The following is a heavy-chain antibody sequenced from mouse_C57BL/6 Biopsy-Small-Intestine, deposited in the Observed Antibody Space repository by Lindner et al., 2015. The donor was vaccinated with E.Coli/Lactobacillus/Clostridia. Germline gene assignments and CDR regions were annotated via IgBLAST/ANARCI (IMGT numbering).Heavy chain of an antibody. Sequence: VQLQRSGAELVRPGTSVKVSCKASGYVFSNFLIEWVKQRPGQGLEWIGVINPGSGGTDYNEKFKAKATLTADKSSTTAYIQLSSLTSEDSAVYFCATYGNFAYWGQGTLVTVSA. D-gene: IGHD2-1*01. CDR3: ATYGNFAY. V-gene: IGHV1-54*01. J-gene: IGHJ3*01. CDR2: INPGSGGT. CDR1: GYVFSNFL.